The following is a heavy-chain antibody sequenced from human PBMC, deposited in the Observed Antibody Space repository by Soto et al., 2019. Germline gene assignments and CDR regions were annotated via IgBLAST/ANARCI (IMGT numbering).Heavy chain of an antibody. J-gene: IGHJ5*02. CDR3: AGGIKYGAYSRWYDP. V-gene: IGHV1-8*01. Sequence: QVQLVQSGAEVKKPGASVKVSCKASGYTFTSYDINWVRQATGQGLEYLGWMNPNSGNTAYVQKCQGTSTRTVAISITAAYMEISIVRSEDTAVYFCAGGIKYGAYSRWYDPWGQGSLVTVSS. D-gene: IGHD4-17*01. CDR1: GYTFTSYD. CDR2: MNPNSGNT.